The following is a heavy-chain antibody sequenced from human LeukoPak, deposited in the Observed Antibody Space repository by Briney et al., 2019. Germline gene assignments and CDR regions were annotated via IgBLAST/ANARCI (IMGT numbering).Heavy chain of an antibody. D-gene: IGHD3-10*01. Sequence: PSETLSLTCTVSGGSISSSSYYWGWIRQPPGKGLEWIGSIYYSGSTYYNPSLKSRVTISVDTSKNQFSLKLSSVTAADTAVYYCARETRHYYGPYFDYWGQGTLVTVSS. CDR1: GGSISSSSYY. J-gene: IGHJ4*02. CDR3: ARETRHYYGPYFDY. CDR2: IYYSGST. V-gene: IGHV4-39*07.